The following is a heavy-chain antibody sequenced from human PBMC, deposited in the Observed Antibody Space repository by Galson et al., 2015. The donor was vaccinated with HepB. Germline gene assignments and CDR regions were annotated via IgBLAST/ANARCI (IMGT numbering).Heavy chain of an antibody. CDR3: ARSGWRGPDEPLDY. CDR1: GGSISSGGYY. CDR2: MYYTGST. Sequence: TLSLTCTVSGGSISSGGYYWSWIRQHPGKGLEWIGYMYYTGSTYYNPSLESRVTISADTSKNQFSLKMNSVTAADTAVYYCARSGWRGPDEPLDYWGQGTLVTVSS. D-gene: IGHD3-10*01. V-gene: IGHV4-31*03. J-gene: IGHJ4*02.